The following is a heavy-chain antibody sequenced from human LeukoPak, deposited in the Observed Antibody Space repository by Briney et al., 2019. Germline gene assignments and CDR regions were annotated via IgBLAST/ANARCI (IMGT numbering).Heavy chain of an antibody. CDR3: AREPNSATWDY. J-gene: IGHJ4*02. Sequence: GASVKVSCKTSGYTFINYGFSWVRQAPGQGLEWMGWVSPYSGNTDYAQKFHDRLTLTTDTSTRTAYMELRGLRSDDTAVYYCAREPNSATWDYWGQGTLVTVA. CDR2: VSPYSGNT. D-gene: IGHD1-7*01. V-gene: IGHV1-18*01. CDR1: GYTFINYG.